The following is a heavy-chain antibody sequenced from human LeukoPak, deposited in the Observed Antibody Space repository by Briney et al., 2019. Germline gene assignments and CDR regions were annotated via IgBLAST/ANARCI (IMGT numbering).Heavy chain of an antibody. CDR3: ARDRGTMIVDAFDI. D-gene: IGHD3-22*01. J-gene: IGHJ3*02. CDR1: GGTFSSFG. V-gene: IGHV1-46*01. Sequence: ASVKVSCKTSGGTFSSFGFSWVRQAPGQGLEWMGIINPSGGSTSYAQKFQGRVTMTRDTSTSTVYMELSSLRSEDTAVYYCARDRGTMIVDAFDIWGQGTMVTVSS. CDR2: INPSGGST.